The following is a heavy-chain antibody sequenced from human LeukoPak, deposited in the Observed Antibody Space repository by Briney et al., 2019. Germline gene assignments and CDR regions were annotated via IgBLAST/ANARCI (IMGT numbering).Heavy chain of an antibody. Sequence: PETLSLTCTVSGGSISSYYWSWIRQPPGKGLEWIGYIYYSGSTNYNPSLKSRVTISVDTSKNQFSLKLTSVTAADTALYYCARELVPAAAIPDAFDIWGQGTMITVSS. J-gene: IGHJ3*02. V-gene: IGHV4-59*12. CDR2: IYYSGST. CDR1: GGSISSYY. D-gene: IGHD2-2*01. CDR3: ARELVPAAAIPDAFDI.